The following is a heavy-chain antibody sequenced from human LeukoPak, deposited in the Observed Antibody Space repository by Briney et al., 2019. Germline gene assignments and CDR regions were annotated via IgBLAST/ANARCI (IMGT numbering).Heavy chain of an antibody. V-gene: IGHV4-4*07. CDR1: GDSLSGYY. CDR3: ARETRQGSDY. J-gene: IGHJ4*02. Sequence: SETLSLTCTVSGDSLSGYYWSWILQPAGKGLEWIGRIYTSGTTNYNTNYNPSLKSRVTMSVDTSKNQLSLKLSSVTAADTAVYYCARETRQGSDYWGQGTLVTVSS. CDR2: IYTSGTT. D-gene: IGHD1-7*01.